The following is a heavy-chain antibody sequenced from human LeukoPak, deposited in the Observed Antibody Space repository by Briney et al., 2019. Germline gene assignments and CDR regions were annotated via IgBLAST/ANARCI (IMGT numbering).Heavy chain of an antibody. CDR2: IESDGGRT. D-gene: IGHD2-2*01. CDR1: GFTFSHYW. V-gene: IGHV3-74*01. CDR3: ARVGHCSSTACFIDY. J-gene: IGHJ4*02. Sequence: PGGSLRLSRAASGFTFSHYWMHWVRQAPGKGLVWVSRIESDGGRTDYADSLKGRFTISRDNAKNTLYLEMNSLRAEDTAVYYCARVGHCSSTACFIDYWGQGTLVTVSS.